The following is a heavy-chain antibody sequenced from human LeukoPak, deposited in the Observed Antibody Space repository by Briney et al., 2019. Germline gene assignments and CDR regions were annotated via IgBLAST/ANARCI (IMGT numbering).Heavy chain of an antibody. CDR1: GFTFSGSV. Sequence: HPGGSLRLSCAASGFTFSGSVMHWVRQAAGKGLEWVGRIRSKRNNYATAYAAPVKGRFTISRDDSKNTVYLHMDSLKTEDTALYYCSRLEDSSPIEVALDIWGQGTVVTVSS. CDR2: IRSKRNNYAT. D-gene: IGHD6-13*01. CDR3: SRLEDSSPIEVALDI. J-gene: IGHJ3*02. V-gene: IGHV3-73*01.